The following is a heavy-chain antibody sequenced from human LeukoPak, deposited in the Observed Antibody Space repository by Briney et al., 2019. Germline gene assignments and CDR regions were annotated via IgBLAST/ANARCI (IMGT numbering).Heavy chain of an antibody. Sequence: SETLSLTCTVSGASISSYYWSWIRQPPGKGLEWIGYIYYSGSTNYNPSLKSRVTISVDTSKNQFSLELSSVTAADTAVYYCARTYYYDSSGIFDYWGQGTLVTVSS. CDR3: ARTYYYDSSGIFDY. J-gene: IGHJ4*02. CDR1: GASISSYY. CDR2: IYYSGST. D-gene: IGHD3-22*01. V-gene: IGHV4-59*01.